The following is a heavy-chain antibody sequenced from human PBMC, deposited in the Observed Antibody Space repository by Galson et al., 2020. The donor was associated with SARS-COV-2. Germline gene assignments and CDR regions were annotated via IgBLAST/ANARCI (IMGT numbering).Heavy chain of an antibody. CDR2: ISYDGVNK. CDR3: AKEYNTGWYFTYYMEV. D-gene: IGHD6-19*01. V-gene: IGHV3-30*18. J-gene: IGHJ6*03. Sequence: GGSLRLSCVGSGFTFSTCGMQWVRQAPGQGLEWVALISYDGVNKYYADSVKGRFTISSDNSKNTLYLQMNSLRAEDTAVYYCAKEYNTGWYFTYYMEVWGKGTTVTISS. CDR1: GFTFSTCG.